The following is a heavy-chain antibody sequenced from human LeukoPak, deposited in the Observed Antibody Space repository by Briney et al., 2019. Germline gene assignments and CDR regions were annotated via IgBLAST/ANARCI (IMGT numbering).Heavy chain of an antibody. CDR2: INPNSGGT. CDR3: AREECSGNLNYFDC. V-gene: IGHV1-2*02. D-gene: IGHD3-10*02. CDR1: GYTFTGYY. J-gene: IGHJ4*02. Sequence: ASVKVSCKASGYTFTGYYMHWVRQAPGQWLEWMGWINPNSGGTNYAQKFQGRVTMTRDTSISTAYMELSRLRSDDTVVYYCAREECSGNLNYFDCWGQGTLVTVSS.